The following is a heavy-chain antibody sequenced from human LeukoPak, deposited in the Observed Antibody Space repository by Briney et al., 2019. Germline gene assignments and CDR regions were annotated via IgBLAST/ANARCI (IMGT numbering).Heavy chain of an antibody. CDR1: GFTFSSYG. J-gene: IGHJ4*02. CDR2: ISYDGSNK. Sequence: GRSLRRSCSASGFTFSSYGMHWLAQAPGKGLEGVAVISYDGSNKYYDDSVKGRFTISRDNSKTTLYLQMNSLRAEDTAVYYCAKDGASVAGTPYFDYWGQGTLVTVSS. V-gene: IGHV3-30*18. CDR3: AKDGASVAGTPYFDY. D-gene: IGHD6-13*01.